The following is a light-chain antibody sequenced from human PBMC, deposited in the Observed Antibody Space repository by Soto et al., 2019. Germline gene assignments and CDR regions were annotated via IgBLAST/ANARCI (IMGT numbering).Light chain of an antibody. CDR3: HHYDSSPLT. V-gene: IGKV3-20*01. J-gene: IGKJ4*01. CDR2: GAS. CDR1: QSVSSSY. Sequence: EIVLTQSPGTLSLSPGERATLSCRASQSVSSSYLAWYQQKPGQAPRLLIYGASSRATGIPDRFSGSGSGTDFTLTISRLEPEDFAVYYCHHYDSSPLTFGGGTKVPLK.